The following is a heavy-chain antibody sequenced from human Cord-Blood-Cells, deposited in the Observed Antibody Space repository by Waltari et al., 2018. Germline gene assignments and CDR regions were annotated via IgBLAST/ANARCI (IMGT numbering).Heavy chain of an antibody. D-gene: IGHD3-3*01. Sequence: QVQLVESGGGVVQPGRSLIVSCAAPGFPFSSYGVHWVRQALGKGLEWVAVIWNDGSNKNYADSVKGRFTISRDNSKNTLYLQMNSLRAEDTAVYYCARDRSILEWLFDYWGQGTLVTVSS. CDR3: ARDRSILEWLFDY. J-gene: IGHJ4*02. V-gene: IGHV3-33*01. CDR1: GFPFSSYG. CDR2: IWNDGSNK.